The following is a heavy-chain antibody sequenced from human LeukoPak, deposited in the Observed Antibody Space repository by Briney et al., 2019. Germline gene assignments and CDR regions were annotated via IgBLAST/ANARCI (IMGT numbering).Heavy chain of an antibody. CDR2: ISAYNGNT. J-gene: IGHJ4*02. Sequence: ASVKVSCKASGYTFTSYGISWVRQAPGQGLEWMGWISAYNGNTNYAQKLQGRVTMTTDTSTSTSYMELRSLRSDDTAVYYCARLSVTDYVWGSWGQGTLVTVSS. CDR1: GYTFTSYG. D-gene: IGHD3-16*01. CDR3: ARLSVTDYVWGS. V-gene: IGHV1-18*01.